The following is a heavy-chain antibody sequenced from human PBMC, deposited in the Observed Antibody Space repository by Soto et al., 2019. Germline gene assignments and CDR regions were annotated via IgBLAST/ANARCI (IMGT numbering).Heavy chain of an antibody. CDR1: GFTFSSYW. CDR2: IKQDGSEK. D-gene: IGHD3-9*01. CDR3: ARDVEYFDWLLSHYYYYGMDV. J-gene: IGHJ6*02. V-gene: IGHV3-7*01. Sequence: GGSLRLSCAASGFTFSSYWMSWVRQAPGKGLEWVANIKQDGSEKYYVDSVKGRFTISRDNAKNSLYLQMNSLRAEDTAVYYCARDVEYFDWLLSHYYYYGMDVWGQGTTVTVSS.